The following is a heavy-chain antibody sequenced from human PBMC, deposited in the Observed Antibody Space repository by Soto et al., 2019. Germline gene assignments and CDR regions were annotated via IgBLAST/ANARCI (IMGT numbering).Heavy chain of an antibody. D-gene: IGHD6-13*01. J-gene: IGHJ5*02. CDR3: ARGGSSWLRGGYNWFDP. Sequence: PWETLSLTCAVYGGSFSGYYWSWIRQPPGKGLEWIGEINHSGSTNYNPSLKSRVTISVDTSKNQFSLKLSSVTAADTAVYYCARGGSSWLRGGYNWFDPWGQGTLVTVSS. CDR2: INHSGST. V-gene: IGHV4-34*01. CDR1: GGSFSGYY.